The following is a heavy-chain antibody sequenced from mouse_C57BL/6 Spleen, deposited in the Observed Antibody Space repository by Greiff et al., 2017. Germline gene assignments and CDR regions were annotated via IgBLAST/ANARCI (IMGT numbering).Heavy chain of an antibody. CDR3: ASKRNSYYCDY. CDR2: ISYDGSN. Sequence: DVKLQESGPGLVKPSQSLSLTCSVTGYSITSGYYWNWIRQFPGNKLEWMGYISYDGSNNYNPSLKNRISITRDTSKNQFFLKLNSVTTEDTATYYCASKRNSYYCDYWGQGTTLTVSS. CDR1: GYSITSGYY. V-gene: IGHV3-6*01. J-gene: IGHJ2*01.